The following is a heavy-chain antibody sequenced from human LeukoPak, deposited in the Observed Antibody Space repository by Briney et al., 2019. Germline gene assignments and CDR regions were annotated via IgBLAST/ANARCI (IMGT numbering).Heavy chain of an antibody. D-gene: IGHD4-11*01. CDR2: TYYSGST. CDR3: ARAGYSNYEQNWFDP. CDR1: GGSISSYY. Sequence: SETLSLTCTVSGGSISSYYWSWIRQPPGKGLEWIGYTYYSGSTNYNPSLKSRVTISVDTSKNQFSLKLSSVTAADTAVYYCARAGYSNYEQNWFDPWGQGTLVTVSS. J-gene: IGHJ5*02. V-gene: IGHV4-59*01.